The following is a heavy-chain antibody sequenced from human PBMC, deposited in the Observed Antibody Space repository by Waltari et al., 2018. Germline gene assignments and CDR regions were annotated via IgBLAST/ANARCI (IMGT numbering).Heavy chain of an antibody. CDR2: ISGSGGST. CDR3: AKNIPMVRGVIMENYFDY. J-gene: IGHJ4*02. Sequence: EVQLLESGGGLVQPGGSLRLSCAASGFTFSSYAMSWVSQAPGKGLEWVSAISGSGGSTYYADSVKGRFTISRDNSKNTLYLQMNSLRAEDTAVYYCAKNIPMVRGVIMENYFDYWGQGTLVTVSS. CDR1: GFTFSSYA. D-gene: IGHD3-10*01. V-gene: IGHV3-23*01.